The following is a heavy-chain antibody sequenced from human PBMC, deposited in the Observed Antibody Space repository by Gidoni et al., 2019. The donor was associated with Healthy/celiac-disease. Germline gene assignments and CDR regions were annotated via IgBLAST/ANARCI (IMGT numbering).Heavy chain of an antibody. D-gene: IGHD3-10*01. J-gene: IGHJ4*02. CDR1: GFTFSIYG. CDR3: ARDPNRGVRGVADY. Sequence: QVQLVESGGGVVQPGRSLRLSWSASGFTFSIYGMNWVRQAPGKGLEWVAVIWYDGSNKYYADSVKGRFTISRDNSKNTLYLQMNSLRAEDTAVYYCARDPNRGVRGVADYWGQGTLVTVSS. V-gene: IGHV3-33*01. CDR2: IWYDGSNK.